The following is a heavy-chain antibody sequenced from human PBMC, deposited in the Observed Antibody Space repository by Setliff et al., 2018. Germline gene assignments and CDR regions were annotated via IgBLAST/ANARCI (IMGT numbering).Heavy chain of an antibody. J-gene: IGHJ5*02. CDR3: ARDRFRGLHSTPRWFDP. Sequence: GGSLRLSCAASGFTFSSYAMHWVRQAPGKGLEWVAVISYDGSNKYYADSVKGRFTISRDNSKNTLYLQMNSLRAEDTAVYYCARDRFRGLHSTPRWFDPWGQGTLVTVSS. CDR1: GFTFSSYA. D-gene: IGHD4-4*01. CDR2: ISYDGSNK. V-gene: IGHV3-30-3*01.